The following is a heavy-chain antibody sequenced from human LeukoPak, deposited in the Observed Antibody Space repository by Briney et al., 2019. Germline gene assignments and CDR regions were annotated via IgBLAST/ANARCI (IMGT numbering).Heavy chain of an antibody. J-gene: IGHJ3*02. D-gene: IGHD3-10*01. V-gene: IGHV3-30-3*01. Sequence: GGSLRLSCAASGFTFSSYAMHWVRQAPGKGLEWVAVISYDGSNKYYADSVKGRFTISRDNSKNTLYLQMNSLRAEDTAVYYCASPYGSGSYWDAFDIWGEGTTVTSSS. CDR1: GFTFSSYA. CDR2: ISYDGSNK. CDR3: ASPYGSGSYWDAFDI.